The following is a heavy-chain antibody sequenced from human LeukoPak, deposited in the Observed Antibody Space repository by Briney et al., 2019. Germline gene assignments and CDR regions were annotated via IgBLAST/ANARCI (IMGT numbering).Heavy chain of an antibody. CDR2: INHSGIT. Sequence: SETLSLTCAVYGGSFTDYYWNWIRQPPGKGLEWIGEINHSGITHYNPSLKSRVTISADTSKNQFSLKLNSVTAADTAVYYCARGSEQQLVRSYYYYYYMDVWGKGTTVTISS. V-gene: IGHV4-34*01. CDR1: GGSFTDYY. J-gene: IGHJ6*03. D-gene: IGHD6-13*01. CDR3: ARGSEQQLVRSYYYYYYMDV.